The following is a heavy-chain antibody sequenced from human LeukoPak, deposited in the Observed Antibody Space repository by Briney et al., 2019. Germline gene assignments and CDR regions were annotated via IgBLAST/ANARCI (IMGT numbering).Heavy chain of an antibody. J-gene: IGHJ4*02. D-gene: IGHD5-18*01. V-gene: IGHV3-74*01. CDR3: ASPMWDTAIHDY. CDR2: INSDGSIT. CDR1: GFTFSSHW. Sequence: PGGSLRLSCAASGFTFSSHWMHWVRQAPGKGLVWVSRINSDGSITSYADSVKGRFTISRDNAKDTLYLQMNSLRAEDAAAYYCASPMWDTAIHDYWGQGTLVTVSS.